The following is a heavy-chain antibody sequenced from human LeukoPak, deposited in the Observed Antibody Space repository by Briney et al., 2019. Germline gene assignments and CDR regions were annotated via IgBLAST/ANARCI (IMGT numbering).Heavy chain of an antibody. Sequence: PSETLSLTCTVSGGSISSYYWSWIRQPPGKGLEWIGYIYYSGSTNYNPSLKSRVTISVDTSKNQFSLKLSSVTAADTAVYYCARGAATAIPGDIWGQGTMVTVSS. CDR1: GGSISSYY. J-gene: IGHJ3*02. D-gene: IGHD2-21*02. V-gene: IGHV4-59*01. CDR2: IYYSGST. CDR3: ARGAATAIPGDI.